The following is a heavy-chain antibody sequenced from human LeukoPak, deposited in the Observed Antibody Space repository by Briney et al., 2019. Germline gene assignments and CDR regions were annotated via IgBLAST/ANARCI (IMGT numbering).Heavy chain of an antibody. V-gene: IGHV3-73*01. CDR1: GFTFSGSA. CDR2: IRSKANSYAT. D-gene: IGHD4-17*01. CDR3: TSPLHDYGDPLNDY. J-gene: IGHJ4*02. Sequence: GGSLRLSCAASGFTFSGSAMHWVRQASGKGLGWVGRIRSKANSYATAYAASVKGRFTISRDDSKNTAYLQMNSLKTEDTAVYYCTSPLHDYGDPLNDYWGQETLVTVSS.